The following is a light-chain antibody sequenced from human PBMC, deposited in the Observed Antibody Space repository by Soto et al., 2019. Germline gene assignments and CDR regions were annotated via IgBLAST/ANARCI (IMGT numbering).Light chain of an antibody. CDR2: EVS. CDR3: NSYTSSSTRV. Sequence: QSALTQPASVSGSPGQSITISCTGTSSDIGGYNYVSWYQQHPGKAPKVMIYEVSKRPSGVSNRFSGSKSGNTASLTISGLQAVDEADYYCNSYTSSSTRVFGGGTKVTVL. V-gene: IGLV2-14*01. CDR1: SSDIGGYNY. J-gene: IGLJ2*01.